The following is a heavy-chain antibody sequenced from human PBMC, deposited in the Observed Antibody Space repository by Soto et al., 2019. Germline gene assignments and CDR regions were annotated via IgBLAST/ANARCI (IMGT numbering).Heavy chain of an antibody. Sequence: HPGGSLRLSCAASGFTFSNYGMHWVRQAPGKGLEWVAVISNDGINKNYADSVKGRITISRDNSRNTLYQQMNSMRAEDTAVYYCVKDRVQIWLYVGIFDDWGQGTMVTVSS. CDR1: GFTFSNYG. CDR3: VKDRVQIWLYVGIFDD. CDR2: ISNDGINK. D-gene: IGHD5-18*01. V-gene: IGHV3-30*18. J-gene: IGHJ4*02.